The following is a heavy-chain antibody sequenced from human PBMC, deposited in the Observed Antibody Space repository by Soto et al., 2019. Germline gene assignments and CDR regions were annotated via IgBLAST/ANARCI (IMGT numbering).Heavy chain of an antibody. CDR2: IYSGGST. D-gene: IGHD4-17*01. Sequence: GGSLRLSCAASGFTVSSNYMSWVRQAPGKGLEWVPVIYSGGSTYYADSVKGRFTISRDNSKNTLYLQMNSLRAEDTAVYYCARVKLVGTVTSFKDYYYYYYMDVWGKGTTVTVSS. CDR3: ARVKLVGTVTSFKDYYYYYYMDV. CDR1: GFTVSSNY. V-gene: IGHV3-66*01. J-gene: IGHJ6*03.